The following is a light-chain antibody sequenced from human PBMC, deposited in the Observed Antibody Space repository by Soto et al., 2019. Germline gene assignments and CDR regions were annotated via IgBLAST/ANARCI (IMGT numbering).Light chain of an antibody. CDR2: DVT. J-gene: IGLJ2*01. Sequence: QSALTQPRSVSGSPGQSITISCTGTSSDVGGYNYVSWYQLHPGKAPILIIYDVTKRPSGVPDRFSGSKSGNTASLTISGLQAEDEADYYCCSYAGSVLFGGGTKLTGL. CDR3: CSYAGSVL. CDR1: SSDVGGYNY. V-gene: IGLV2-11*01.